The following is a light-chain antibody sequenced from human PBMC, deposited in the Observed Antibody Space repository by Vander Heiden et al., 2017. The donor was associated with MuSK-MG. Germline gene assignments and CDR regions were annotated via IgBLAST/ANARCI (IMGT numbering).Light chain of an antibody. CDR2: GNS. V-gene: IGLV1-40*01. CDR3: QSYDSGLSGSV. CDR1: SPNIGAGFD. Sequence: QSVLTQPPSVSGAPGQGVAISCTGTSPNIGAGFDDHWYQQLPGAAPKLLIYGNSNRPSGVPDRFSGSKSGTSASLAIAELQAEDEADYCCQSYDSGLSGSVFGGGTKLTVL. J-gene: IGLJ3*02.